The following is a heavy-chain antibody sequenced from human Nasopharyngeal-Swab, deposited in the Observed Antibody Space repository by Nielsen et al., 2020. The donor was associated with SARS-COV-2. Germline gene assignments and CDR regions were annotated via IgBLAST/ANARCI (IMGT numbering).Heavy chain of an antibody. CDR1: GFNFGSYN. Sequence: GESLKISCAASGFNFGSYNMHWVRQAPGKGLEWVAVLYYDGTKDFYGDSVKGRFTISRDNSKNTLYLEMNSLRPEDTAVYYCARDGLQWLVTDHWGQGTLVTVSS. V-gene: IGHV3-33*01. D-gene: IGHD6-19*01. CDR3: ARDGLQWLVTDH. CDR2: LYYDGTKD. J-gene: IGHJ4*02.